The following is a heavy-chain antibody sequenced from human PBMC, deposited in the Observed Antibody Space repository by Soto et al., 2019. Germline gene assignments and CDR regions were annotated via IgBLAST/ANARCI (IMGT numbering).Heavy chain of an antibody. D-gene: IGHD6-19*01. Sequence: EVRLVESGGGLIQPGGSLRLSCAASGFIVSTKYMNWVRQAPGKGLEWVSVLFGGGSTYYADSVKGRFTISRDNSKNKVFLQMKSLRDEDTAVYYCVTGEYDSGRVVYGFHIWGQGTMVTVSS. CDR1: GFIVSTKY. CDR3: VTGEYDSGRVVYGFHI. V-gene: IGHV3-53*01. J-gene: IGHJ3*02. CDR2: LFGGGST.